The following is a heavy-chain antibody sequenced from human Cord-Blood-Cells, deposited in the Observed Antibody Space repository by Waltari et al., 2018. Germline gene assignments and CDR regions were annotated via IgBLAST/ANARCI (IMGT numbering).Heavy chain of an antibody. V-gene: IGHV1-2*02. CDR2: INPNSGGT. J-gene: IGHJ4*02. CDR1: GYPFTGSY. CDR3: ARVKGITGTFDY. Sequence: QVQLVQSGAEGKKPGASVKVSCKASGYPFTGSYIHWVRQAPGQGLEWMGWINPNSGGTNYAQKFQGRVTMTRDTSISTAYMELSRLRSDDTAVYYCARVKGITGTFDYWGQGTLVTVSS. D-gene: IGHD1-20*01.